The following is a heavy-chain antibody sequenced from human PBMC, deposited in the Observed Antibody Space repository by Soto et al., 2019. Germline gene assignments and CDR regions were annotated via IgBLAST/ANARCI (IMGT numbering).Heavy chain of an antibody. CDR1: VCTFSRYA. V-gene: IGHV3-30-3*01. CDR3: ARLRNGALHDSIKI. CDR2: ISRDGTTT. J-gene: IGHJ4*02. Sequence: VGSLRLSCESSVCTFSRYAMHWVRHSPGGGLDWVAVISRDGTTTYYGDSVKGRFTVSRDNSKNTVFLSMTSLGPDDTAVFYCARLRNGALHDSIKIWGQGTLVTVSS. D-gene: IGHD2-8*01.